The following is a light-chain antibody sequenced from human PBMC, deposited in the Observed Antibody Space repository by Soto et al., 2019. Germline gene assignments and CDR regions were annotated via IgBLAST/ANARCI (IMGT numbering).Light chain of an antibody. V-gene: IGKV1-5*03. CDR1: QSISSW. CDR2: KAS. CDR3: QQYNSYSRT. J-gene: IGKJ5*01. Sequence: DIQMTQSPSTLSASVGDRVTITCRASQSISSWLAWYQQKPGKAPKLLIYKASSVESGVPSRFSGSGSGTEFTLTISSLQPDYFATYYYQQYNSYSRTFGQGTRLEIK.